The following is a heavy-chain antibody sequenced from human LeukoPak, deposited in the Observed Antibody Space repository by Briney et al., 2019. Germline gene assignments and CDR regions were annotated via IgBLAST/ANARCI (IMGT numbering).Heavy chain of an antibody. CDR1: GGSISSGGYY. CDR3: AREDYYDSSGYPR. J-gene: IGHJ4*02. V-gene: IGHV4-30-4*08. CDR2: IYYNGST. D-gene: IGHD3-22*01. Sequence: PSETLSLTCTVSGGSISSGGYYWSWIRQPPGKGLEWIGYIYYNGSTYYNPSLKSRVTISVDTSKNQFSLKLSSVTAADTAVYYCAREDYYDSSGYPRWGQGTLVTVSS.